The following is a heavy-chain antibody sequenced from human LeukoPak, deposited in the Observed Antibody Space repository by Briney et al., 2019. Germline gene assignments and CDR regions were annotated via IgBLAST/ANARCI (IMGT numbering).Heavy chain of an antibody. CDR2: ISYDGSNK. J-gene: IGHJ4*02. Sequence: GGSLRLSCAASGFTFSSYAMHWVRQAPGKGLEWVAVISYDGSNKYYADSVKGRFTISRDNSKNTLYLQMNSLRAEDTAVYYCARDQSPPLYSSGWSLPGEGGQGTLVTVSS. CDR3: ARDQSPPLYSSGWSLPGE. CDR1: GFTFSSYA. V-gene: IGHV3-30*04. D-gene: IGHD6-19*01.